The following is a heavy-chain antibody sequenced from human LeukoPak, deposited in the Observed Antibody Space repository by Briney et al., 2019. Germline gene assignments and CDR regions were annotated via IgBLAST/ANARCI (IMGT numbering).Heavy chain of an antibody. V-gene: IGHV4-34*01. CDR2: INHSGST. D-gene: IGHD4-17*01. J-gene: IGHJ4*02. CDR3: ASTHDYGDLWVYFDY. CDR1: GGSFSGYY. Sequence: KPSETLSLTCAVYGGSFSGYYWSWIRQPPGKGLEWIGEINHSGSTNYNPSLKSRVTISVDTSKNQFSLKLSSVTAADTAVYYCASTHDYGDLWVYFDYWGQGTLVTVSS.